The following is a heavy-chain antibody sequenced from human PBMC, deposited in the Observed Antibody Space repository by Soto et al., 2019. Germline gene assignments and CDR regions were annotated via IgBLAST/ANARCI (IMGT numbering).Heavy chain of an antibody. J-gene: IGHJ6*02. CDR3: ARGGIALEDYYYYGMDV. CDR2: MNPNSGNT. D-gene: IGHD6-13*01. CDR1: GYTFTSYD. V-gene: IGHV1-8*01. Sequence: VASVKVSCKASGYTFTSYDINWVRQATGQGLEWMGWMNPNSGNTGYAQKFQGRVTMTRNTSMSTAYMELSSLRSEDTAVYYCARGGIALEDYYYYGMDVWGQGTTVTVSS.